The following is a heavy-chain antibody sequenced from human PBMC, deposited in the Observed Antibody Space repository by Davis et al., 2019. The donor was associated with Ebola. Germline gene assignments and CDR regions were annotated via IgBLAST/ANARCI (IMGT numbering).Heavy chain of an antibody. CDR1: GGSFSGYY. V-gene: IGHV4-34*01. Sequence: PSETLSLTCAVYGGSFSGYYWSWIRQPPGKGLEWIGEINHSGSTNYNPSLKSRVTISVDTSKNQFSLKLSSVTAADTAVYYCARERLRYDILTGYYEDYWGQGTLVTVSS. D-gene: IGHD3-9*01. J-gene: IGHJ4*02. CDR2: INHSGST. CDR3: ARERLRYDILTGYYEDY.